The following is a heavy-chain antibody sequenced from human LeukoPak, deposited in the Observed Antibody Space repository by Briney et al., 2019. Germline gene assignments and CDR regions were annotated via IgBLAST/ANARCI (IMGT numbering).Heavy chain of an antibody. CDR1: GGSFSGYY. CDR2: INHSGST. J-gene: IGHJ5*02. CDR3: ARVRQANWFDP. Sequence: SETLSLTCAVYGGSFSGYYWSWIRQPPGKGLEWIGEINHSGSTNYNPSLKSRVTISVDTSKNQFSLKLSSVTAADTAVYYCARVRQANWFDPWAREPWSPSPQ. V-gene: IGHV4-34*01.